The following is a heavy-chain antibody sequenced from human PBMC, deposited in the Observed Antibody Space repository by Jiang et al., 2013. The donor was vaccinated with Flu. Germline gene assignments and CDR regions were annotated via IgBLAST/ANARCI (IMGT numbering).Heavy chain of an antibody. D-gene: IGHD3-3*01. CDR1: GFTFDDFA. CDR3: TKEGGRFYFYYYGMDV. Sequence: VQLVESGGGLVQPGRSLRLSCTASGFTFDDFAMHWVRQRPGEGLEWISGITWKSENIEYADSVKGRFIISRDNAKNSLYLQMNSLKAEDAALYYCTKEGGRFYFYYYGMDVWGPGTTVTVSS. J-gene: IGHJ6*02. V-gene: IGHV3-9*01. CDR2: ITWKSENI.